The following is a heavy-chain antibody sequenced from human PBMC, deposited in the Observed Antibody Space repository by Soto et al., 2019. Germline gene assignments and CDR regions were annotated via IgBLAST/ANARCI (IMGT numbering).Heavy chain of an antibody. J-gene: IGHJ3*01. Sequence: EVQLVESGGGLVQPGGSLRLSCAASGFTFSRYWMHWVRQAPGRGLVWVSRISTDGSTAAYADSVQCRFTISRDKAKSTLYLQMNSLRADDTAVYYCLTAAPLPGDAFDLWGQGTMVTVSS. CDR1: GFTFSRYW. V-gene: IGHV3-74*01. D-gene: IGHD6-13*01. CDR3: LTAAPLPGDAFDL. CDR2: ISTDGSTA.